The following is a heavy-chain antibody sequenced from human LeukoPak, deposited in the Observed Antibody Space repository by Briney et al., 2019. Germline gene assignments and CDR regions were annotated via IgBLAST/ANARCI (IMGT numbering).Heavy chain of an antibody. CDR1: GGSISSGSYY. V-gene: IGHV4-61*09. CDR3: ARLGSDFDWLSYMDY. Sequence: SQTLSLTCTVSGGSISSGSYYWSWIRQPAGKGLEWIGYIYYSGSTNYNPSLKSRVTISVDTSKNQFSLKLSSVTAADTAVYYCARLGSDFDWLSYMDYWGQGTLVTVSS. CDR2: IYYSGST. J-gene: IGHJ4*02. D-gene: IGHD3-9*01.